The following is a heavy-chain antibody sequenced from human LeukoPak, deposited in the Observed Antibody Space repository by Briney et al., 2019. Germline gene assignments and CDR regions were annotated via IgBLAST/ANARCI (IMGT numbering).Heavy chain of an antibody. J-gene: IGHJ4*02. Sequence: GESLKISCKGSGYSFTSYWIGWVRQMPGKGLEWMGIIYPGDSDTRYSPSFQGQVTISADKSISTAYLQWSSLKASDAAMYYCARRATITPQAADYWGQGTLVTVSS. CDR2: IYPGDSDT. CDR3: ARRATITPQAADY. CDR1: GYSFTSYW. V-gene: IGHV5-51*01. D-gene: IGHD5-24*01.